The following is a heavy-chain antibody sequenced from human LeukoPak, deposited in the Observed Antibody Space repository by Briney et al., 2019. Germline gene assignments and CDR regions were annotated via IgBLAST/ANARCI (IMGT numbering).Heavy chain of an antibody. CDR2: IYYSGNT. J-gene: IGHJ5*02. Sequence: SETLSLTCTVSGVSISSSNSYWGWIRQPPGKGLEWIGSIYYSGNTYYNASLKSQVSISIDTSKNQFSLKLSSVTAADTAVYYCARSALYYYGSGSYYWFDPWGQGTLVTVSS. V-gene: IGHV4-39*01. CDR3: ARSALYYYGSGSYYWFDP. D-gene: IGHD3-10*01. CDR1: GVSISSSNSY.